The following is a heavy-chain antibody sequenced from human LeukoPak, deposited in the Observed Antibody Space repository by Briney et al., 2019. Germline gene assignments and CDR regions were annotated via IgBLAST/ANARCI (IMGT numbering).Heavy chain of an antibody. V-gene: IGHV1-46*01. D-gene: IGHD2-2*01. Sequence: ASVTVSCKASGYTFTSYYMHWVRQAPGQGLEWMGIINPSDGSTSYAQKFQGRVTMTRDTSTSTVYMELSSLRSEDTAMYYCARGSDVVVPAAKGDWFDPWGQGTLVTVSS. CDR3: ARGSDVVVPAAKGDWFDP. J-gene: IGHJ5*02. CDR1: GYTFTSYY. CDR2: INPSDGST.